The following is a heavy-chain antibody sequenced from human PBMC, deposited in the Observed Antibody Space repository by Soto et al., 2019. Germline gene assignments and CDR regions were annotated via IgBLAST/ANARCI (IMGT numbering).Heavy chain of an antibody. D-gene: IGHD6-13*01. CDR2: IYCSGNT. CDR3: ARDSIPAAGFEY. V-gene: IGHV4-61*01. CDR1: GGSVSSSSYY. Sequence: QVQLQESGPGLVKPSETLSLTCTVSGGSVSSSSYYWSWIRQPPGKGLEWIGYIYCSGNTNYNPSLKSRVTISIGTSKNQFSLRLSSVTAADTAVYYCARDSIPAAGFEYWGQGTLVTVSS. J-gene: IGHJ4*02.